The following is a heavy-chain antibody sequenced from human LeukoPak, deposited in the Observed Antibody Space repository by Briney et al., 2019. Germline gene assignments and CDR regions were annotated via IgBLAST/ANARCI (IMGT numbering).Heavy chain of an antibody. V-gene: IGHV4-39*07. D-gene: IGHD4-17*01. J-gene: IGHJ4*02. CDR1: GGSISSSSYY. CDR2: IYYSGST. Sequence: NPSETLSLTCTVSGGSISSSSYYWGWIRQPPGKGLEWIGSIYYSGSTYYNPSLKSRVTISVDTSKNQFSLKLSSVTAADTAVYYCARDHDYGDQYYFDYWGQGTLVTVSS. CDR3: ARDHDYGDQYYFDY.